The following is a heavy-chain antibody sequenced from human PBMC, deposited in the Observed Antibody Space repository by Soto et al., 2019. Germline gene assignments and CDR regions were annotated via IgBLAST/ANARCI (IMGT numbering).Heavy chain of an antibody. V-gene: IGHV4-59*01. CDR3: ARFRRNYFGD. D-gene: IGHD3-10*01. Sequence: QVQLQESGPGLVKPSETLSLTCTVSGDSMSPFYWSWIRQPPGKGLEWIGYIYHIGTTTYNTPLKSRVTISLDSSKNQFSLNLTSVTAADTAVYYCARFRRNYFGDWGQGTLVTVSS. CDR2: IYHIGTT. J-gene: IGHJ4*02. CDR1: GDSMSPFY.